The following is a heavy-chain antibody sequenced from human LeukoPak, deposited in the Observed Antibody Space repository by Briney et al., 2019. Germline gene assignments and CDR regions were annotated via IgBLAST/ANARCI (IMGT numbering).Heavy chain of an antibody. D-gene: IGHD2-21*02. CDR1: GYSISSGYY. CDR3: ARGGAPYCGGDCYSGPVFDY. CDR2: IYHSGST. V-gene: IGHV4-38-2*02. J-gene: IGHJ4*02. Sequence: SETLSLTCTVSGYSISSGYYWGWIRQPPGKGLEWIGSIYHSGSTYYNPSLKSRVTISVDTSKNQFSLKLSSVTAADTAVYYCARGGAPYCGGDCYSGPVFDYWGQGTLVTVSS.